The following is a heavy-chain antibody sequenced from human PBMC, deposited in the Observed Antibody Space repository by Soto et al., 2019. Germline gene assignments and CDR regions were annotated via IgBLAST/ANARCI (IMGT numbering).Heavy chain of an antibody. Sequence: GGSLSLSCAASGFTFSTYTMNWVRQAPGKGLEWVSSISSSSTYIYYADSVKGRFTISRDNAKNSLYLQVNSLRAEDTAVYYCARDRDTSYGMDVWGQGTTVTVSS. J-gene: IGHJ6*02. CDR3: ARDRDTSYGMDV. V-gene: IGHV3-21*01. CDR1: GFTFSTYT. D-gene: IGHD3-10*01. CDR2: ISSSSTYI.